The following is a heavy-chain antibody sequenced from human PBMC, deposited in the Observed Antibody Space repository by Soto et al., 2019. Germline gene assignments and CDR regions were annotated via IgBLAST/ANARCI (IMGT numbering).Heavy chain of an antibody. CDR2: IYYSGST. J-gene: IGHJ4*02. Sequence: PSETLSLTXTVSGGSISSGDYYWSWIRQPPGKGLEWIGYIYYSGSTYYNPSLKSRVTISVDTSKNQFSLKLSSVTAADTAVYYCASINHHYDILTGYQSPFDYWGQGTLVTVSS. V-gene: IGHV4-30-4*01. CDR1: GGSISSGDYY. D-gene: IGHD3-9*01. CDR3: ASINHHYDILTGYQSPFDY.